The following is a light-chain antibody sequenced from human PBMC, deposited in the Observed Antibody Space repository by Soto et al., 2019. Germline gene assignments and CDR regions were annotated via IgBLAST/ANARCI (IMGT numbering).Light chain of an antibody. CDR2: DVS. V-gene: IGLV2-11*01. CDR3: DSDGAR. J-gene: IGLJ3*02. CDR1: SNDVGGYNY. Sequence: QSALTQPRSVSGSPGQSVAISCTGTSNDVGGYNYVSWYQQHPGKAPKLMIYDVSKRPSGVPDRFSGSKSGNTASLTISGLRAEDEADYYCDSDGARFGGGTKVTVL.